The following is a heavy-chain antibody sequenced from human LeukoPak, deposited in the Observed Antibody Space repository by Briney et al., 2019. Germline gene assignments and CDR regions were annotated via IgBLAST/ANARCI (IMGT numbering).Heavy chain of an antibody. CDR3: ARGKHADFWTPPGMDV. CDR2: IYTSGST. D-gene: IGHD3-3*01. Sequence: SETLSLTCTVSGGSISSYYWSWIRQPAGKGLEWIGRIYTSGSTNYNPSLKSRVTMSVDTSKNQFSLKLSSVTAADTAVYYCARGKHADFWTPPGMDVWGKGTTVTVSS. J-gene: IGHJ6*01. V-gene: IGHV4-4*07. CDR1: GGSISSYY.